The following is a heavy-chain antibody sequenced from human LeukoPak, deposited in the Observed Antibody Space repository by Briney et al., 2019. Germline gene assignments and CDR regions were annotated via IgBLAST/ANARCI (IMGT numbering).Heavy chain of an antibody. CDR3: AKGSVEYSYGYYMDV. J-gene: IGHJ6*03. V-gene: IGHV3-9*03. D-gene: IGHD5-18*01. CDR1: GFTFHDYA. Sequence: GGSLRLSCAASGFTFHDYAMHWVRQAPGKGLEWVSGISWKSGSIGYADSVKGRFAISRDNAKNSLYLQMNSLTSEDMALYYCAKGSVEYSYGYYMDVWGKGTTVTVSS. CDR2: ISWKSGSI.